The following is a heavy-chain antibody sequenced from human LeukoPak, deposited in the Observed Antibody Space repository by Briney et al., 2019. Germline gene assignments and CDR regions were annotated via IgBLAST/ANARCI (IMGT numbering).Heavy chain of an antibody. V-gene: IGHV4-59*01. CDR1: GGSISSYY. CDR3: ARVDSSSYYYYGMDV. J-gene: IGHJ6*02. CDR2: IYYSGST. D-gene: IGHD6-6*01. Sequence: SETLSLTCTVSGGSISSYYWSWLRQPPGKGLEWIGYIYYSGSTNYNPSLKSRVTISVATSKNQFSLKLSSVTAADTAVYYCARVDSSSYYYYGMDVWGQGTTVTVSS.